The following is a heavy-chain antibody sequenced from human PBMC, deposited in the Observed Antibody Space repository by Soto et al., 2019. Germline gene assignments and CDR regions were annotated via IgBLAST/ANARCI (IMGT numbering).Heavy chain of an antibody. D-gene: IGHD3-22*01. J-gene: IGHJ5*02. CDR1: SAAIPSDY. V-gene: IGHV4-59*01. CDR2: MYYTGST. CDR3: ARGFYDTGGYSSPFDI. Sequence: SVTLSLTCCISSAAIPSDYWNWIWQPSGKRLEWIGYMYYTGSTRYNPSLGSRVTFSVDASKNQFSLNLSSVTAADTAVYYCARGFYDTGGYSSPFDIWGQG.